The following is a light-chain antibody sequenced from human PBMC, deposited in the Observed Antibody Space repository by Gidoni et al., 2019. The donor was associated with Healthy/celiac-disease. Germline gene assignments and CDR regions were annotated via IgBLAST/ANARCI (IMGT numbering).Light chain of an antibody. J-gene: IGLJ2*01. CDR3: GTWDSSLSAVV. Sequence: QSVLTQPPSVSAAPRQKVTISCSGSSSNIGNNYVSWYQPLPGTAPKLLIYDNNQRPSGIPDRFSGSKSGTSATLGITGLQTGDEADYYCGTWDSSLSAVVFGGGTKLTVL. CDR1: SSNIGNNY. V-gene: IGLV1-51*01. CDR2: DNN.